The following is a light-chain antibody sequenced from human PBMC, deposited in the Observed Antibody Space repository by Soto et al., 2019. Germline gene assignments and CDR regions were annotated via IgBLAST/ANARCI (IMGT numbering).Light chain of an antibody. CDR1: SSDVGTYTL. CDR3: CSYAGSSTYV. Sequence: QSVLAQPASVSGSPGQSITISCTGTSSDVGTYTLVSWYQQHPGKAPKLIIYEGTKRPSEVSHRFSASKSGNTASLTISGLQAEDEADYYCCSYAGSSTYVFGTGTKLTVL. J-gene: IGLJ1*01. V-gene: IGLV2-23*01. CDR2: EGT.